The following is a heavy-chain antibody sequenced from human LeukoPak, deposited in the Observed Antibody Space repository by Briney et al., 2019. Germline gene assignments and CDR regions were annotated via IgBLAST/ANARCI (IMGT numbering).Heavy chain of an antibody. CDR1: GGSFSGYY. CDR3: ASYGGNFLRGAFDI. Sequence: PSETLSLTCAVYGGSFSGYYWSWIRQPPGKGLEWIGEINHSGSTNYNPSLKSRVTISVDTSKNQFSLKLSSVTAADTAVYYCASYGGNFLRGAFDIWGQGTMVTVSS. V-gene: IGHV4-34*01. CDR2: INHSGST. J-gene: IGHJ3*02. D-gene: IGHD4-23*01.